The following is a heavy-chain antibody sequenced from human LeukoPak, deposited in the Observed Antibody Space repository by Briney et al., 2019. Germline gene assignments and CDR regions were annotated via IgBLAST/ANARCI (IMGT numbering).Heavy chain of an antibody. Sequence: GGSLRPSCAASGFTFSSYSMNWVRQAPGKGLEWVSSISSSSSYIYYADSVKGRFTISRDNAKNSLYLQMNSLRAEDTAVYYCARDFLDIVVVVAAMADNWFDPWGQGTLVTVSS. CDR2: ISSSSSYI. CDR1: GFTFSSYS. V-gene: IGHV3-21*01. J-gene: IGHJ5*02. D-gene: IGHD2-15*01. CDR3: ARDFLDIVVVVAAMADNWFDP.